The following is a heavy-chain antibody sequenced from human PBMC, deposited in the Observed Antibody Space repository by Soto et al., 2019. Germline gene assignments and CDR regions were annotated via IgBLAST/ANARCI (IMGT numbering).Heavy chain of an antibody. J-gene: IGHJ1*01. Sequence: QAHLVQSGAEVRKPGASVKVSCQALEHTSTIYYIHWVRQARGQGLEWMGWINADSGDTTYAEDLRGRVTFTRDTSTSTVHMELSRLRLDDTAMYFCATRDYDILTGYLHIWGQGTLITVSS. CDR1: EHTSTIYY. CDR3: ATRDYDILTGYLHI. V-gene: IGHV1-2*02. CDR2: INADSGDT. D-gene: IGHD3-9*01.